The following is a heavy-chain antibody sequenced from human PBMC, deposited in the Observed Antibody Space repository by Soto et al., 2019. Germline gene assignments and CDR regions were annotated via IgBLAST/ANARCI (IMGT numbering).Heavy chain of an antibody. CDR1: GFTVSSNY. V-gene: IGHV3-53*02. D-gene: IGHD4-17*01. CDR2: IYSGGST. CDR3: ARGKRADYGDYHYFDY. Sequence: EVQLVETGGGLIQPGGSLRLSCAASGFTVSSNYMSWVRQAPGKGLEWVSVIYSGGSTYYADSVKGRFTISRDNSKNTLYLQMNSLRAEDTAVYYCARGKRADYGDYHYFDYWGQGTLVTVSS. J-gene: IGHJ4*02.